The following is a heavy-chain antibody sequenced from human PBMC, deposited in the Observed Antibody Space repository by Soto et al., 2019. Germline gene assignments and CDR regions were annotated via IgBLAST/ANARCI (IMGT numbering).Heavy chain of an antibody. J-gene: IGHJ5*02. CDR2: IYYSGST. CDR1: GGSISSGGYY. Sequence: QVQLQESGPGLVKPSQTLSLTCTVSGGSISSGGYYWSWIRQHPGKGLEWIGYIYYSGSTYYNPSRKSRVTISVDTSKNQFSLKLSSVTAADTAVYYCARDVPLAGGRGWFDPWGQGTLVTVSS. D-gene: IGHD6-19*01. CDR3: ARDVPLAGGRGWFDP. V-gene: IGHV4-31*03.